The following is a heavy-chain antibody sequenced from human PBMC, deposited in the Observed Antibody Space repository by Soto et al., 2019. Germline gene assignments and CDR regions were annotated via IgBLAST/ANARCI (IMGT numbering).Heavy chain of an antibody. CDR3: AKDKGAVADYYFGY. CDR1: GFTFDDYA. D-gene: IGHD6-19*01. V-gene: IGHV3-9*01. CDR2: ISWNSGSI. J-gene: IGHJ4*02. Sequence: GGSLRLSCTASGFTFDDYAMHWVRQAPGKGLEWVSGISWNSGSIGYADSVKGRFTISRDNAKNSLYLQMNSLRTEDTALFYCAKDKGAVADYYFGYWGQGTLVTVSS.